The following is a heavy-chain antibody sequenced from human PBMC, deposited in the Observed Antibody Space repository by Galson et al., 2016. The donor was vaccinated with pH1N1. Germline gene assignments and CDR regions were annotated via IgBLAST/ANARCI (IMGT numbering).Heavy chain of an antibody. CDR1: GYSLTTYY. D-gene: IGHD3-10*01. Sequence: SVKVSCKASGYSLTTYYIHWVRQAPGQGLEFMGVINPTDGNTDYAQKFQDRVTMTWDMSTSTAYMDLGSLRSEDTAVYFCSRGVRKHASSGLDYWCQGTLVTVSS. CDR2: INPTDGNT. J-gene: IGHJ4*02. V-gene: IGHV1-46*03. CDR3: SRGVRKHASSGLDY.